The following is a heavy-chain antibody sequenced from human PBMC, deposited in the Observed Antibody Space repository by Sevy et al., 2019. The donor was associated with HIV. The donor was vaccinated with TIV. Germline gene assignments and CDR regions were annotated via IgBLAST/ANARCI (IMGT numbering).Heavy chain of an antibody. J-gene: IGHJ6*03. CDR3: TTDQMGYDYSNYYYYYYMDV. V-gene: IGHV3-15*01. CDR1: GFTFSNAW. Sequence: GGSLRLSCAASGFTFSNAWMSWVRQAPGKGLEWVCRIKSKTDGGTTDYAAPVKGRFTISRDDSKNTLYLQMNSLKTEDTAVYYCTTDQMGYDYSNYYYYYYMDVWGKGTTVTVSS. CDR2: IKSKTDGGTT. D-gene: IGHD4-4*01.